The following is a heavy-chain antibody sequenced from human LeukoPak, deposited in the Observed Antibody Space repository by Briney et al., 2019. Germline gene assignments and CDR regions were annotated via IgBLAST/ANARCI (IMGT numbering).Heavy chain of an antibody. CDR3: ARPKSKYDSSGYYPLDY. V-gene: IGHV1-8*01. CDR1: GYTFTSND. CDR2: MNPNSDNT. Sequence: ASVKVSCKASGYTFTSNDINWVRQATGQGLEWMGWMNPNSDNTAYAQKFQGRVTMTRNTAISTAYMELCSLRSEDTAVYYCARPKSKYDSSGYYPLDYWGQGTLVTVSS. J-gene: IGHJ4*02. D-gene: IGHD3-22*01.